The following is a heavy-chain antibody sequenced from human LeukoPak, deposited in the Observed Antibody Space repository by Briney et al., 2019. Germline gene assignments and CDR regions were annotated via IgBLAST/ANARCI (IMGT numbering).Heavy chain of an antibody. J-gene: IGHJ4*02. CDR3: ARQKVTMVRGIIITEYFDY. CDR1: GYSFTSYW. Sequence: PGESLKISCKGSGYSFTSYWIAWVRQMPGKGLEWMGIIYPGDSNTRYSPSFQGHVTISADKSISTAYLQWSSLMALDTAMYYCARQKVTMVRGIIITEYFDYWGQGTLVTVSS. CDR2: IYPGDSNT. D-gene: IGHD3-10*01. V-gene: IGHV5-51*01.